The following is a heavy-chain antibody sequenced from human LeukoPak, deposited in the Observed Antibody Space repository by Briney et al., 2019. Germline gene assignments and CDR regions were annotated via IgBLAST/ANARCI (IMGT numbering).Heavy chain of an antibody. Sequence: GGSLRLSCAASGLTFSSYSMHWVRQAPGKGLEWVSSIGSSSSYIYYADSVKGRFTISRDNAKNSLYLQMNSLRAEDTAVYYCARSRRGPGGTSWGQGTLVTVS. CDR1: GLTFSSYS. CDR3: ARSRRGPGGTS. D-gene: IGHD3-16*01. J-gene: IGHJ4*02. V-gene: IGHV3-21*01. CDR2: IGSSSSYI.